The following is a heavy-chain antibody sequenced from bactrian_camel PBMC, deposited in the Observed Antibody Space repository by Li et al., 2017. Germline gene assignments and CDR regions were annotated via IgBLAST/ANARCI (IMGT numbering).Heavy chain of an antibody. CDR1: GFNFGSYA. V-gene: IGHV3S7*01. CDR3: AAIIDSAYAY. J-gene: IGHJ4*01. CDR2: IRPDGSDT. Sequence: HVQLVESGGGYVQPGGSLRLSCAASGFNFGSYAMSWVRRAPGKGLEWVSTIRPDGSDTYYADSVKGRFTISEDNNKNMQYLEMSSLKPEDTAVYYCAAIIDSAYAYWGQGTQVTVS. D-gene: IGHD1*01.